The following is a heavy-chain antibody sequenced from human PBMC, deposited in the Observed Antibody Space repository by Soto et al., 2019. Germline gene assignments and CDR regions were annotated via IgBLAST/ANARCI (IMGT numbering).Heavy chain of an antibody. D-gene: IGHD3-10*01. CDR2: IDPSDSYT. J-gene: IGHJ6*02. V-gene: IGHV5-10-1*01. CDR1: GDSLTRYW. Sequence: PGESLQDWWRGSGDSLTRYWILWWRQMPGKGLEWMGRIDPSDSYTNYSPSFQGHVTISADKSISTAYLQWSSLKASDTAMYYCARLPYGSGQYYSYGMHVCGQGLTVTVSS. CDR3: ARLPYGSGQYYSYGMHV.